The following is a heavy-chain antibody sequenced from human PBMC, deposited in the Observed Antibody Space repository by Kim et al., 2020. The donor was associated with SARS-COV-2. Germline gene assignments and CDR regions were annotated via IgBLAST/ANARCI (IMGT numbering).Heavy chain of an antibody. D-gene: IGHD3-22*01. J-gene: IGHJ3*02. CDR1: GFTFGDYA. CDR2: IRSKAYGGTT. V-gene: IGHV3-49*03. CDR3: TSLASSSGYYPVTPSTDAFDI. Sequence: GGSLRLSCTASGFTFGDYAMSWFRQAPGKGLEWVGFIRSKAYGGTTEYAASVKGRFTISRDDSKSIAYLQMNSLKTEDTAVYYCTSLASSSGYYPVTPSTDAFDIWGQGTMVTVSS.